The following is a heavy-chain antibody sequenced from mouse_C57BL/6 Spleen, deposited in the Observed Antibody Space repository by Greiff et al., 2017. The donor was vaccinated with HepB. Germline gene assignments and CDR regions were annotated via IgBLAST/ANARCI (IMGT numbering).Heavy chain of an antibody. J-gene: IGHJ1*03. D-gene: IGHD3-3*01. Sequence: EVQLVESGGGLVQPGGSLSLSCAASGFTFTDYYMSWVRQPPGKALEWLGFIRNKANGYTTEYSASVKGRFTISRDNSQSILYLQMNALRAEDSATYYCARWRDFYWYFDVWGTGTTVTVSS. CDR1: GFTFTDYY. CDR2: IRNKANGYTT. CDR3: ARWRDFYWYFDV. V-gene: IGHV7-3*01.